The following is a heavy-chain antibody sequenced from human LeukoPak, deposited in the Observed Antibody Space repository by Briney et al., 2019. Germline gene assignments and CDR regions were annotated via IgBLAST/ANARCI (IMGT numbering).Heavy chain of an antibody. V-gene: IGHV1-2*02. CDR3: ARAISGGSPITASDY. CDR1: GYTFTVYY. Sequence: ASVKVPCKASGYTFTVYYMHWVRQAPGQGLEWMGWINPNSDFTNFAQNFQGRVTMTSDTSISTAYKELSRLRSDDTAVYYCARAISGGSPITASDYWGQGTLVTVSS. D-gene: IGHD2-15*01. CDR2: INPNSDFT. J-gene: IGHJ4*02.